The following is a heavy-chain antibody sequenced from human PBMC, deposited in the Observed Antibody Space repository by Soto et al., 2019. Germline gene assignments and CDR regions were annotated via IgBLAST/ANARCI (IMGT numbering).Heavy chain of an antibody. J-gene: IGHJ4*02. V-gene: IGHV3-9*01. CDR3: AKDMKWGGMTTIHYFDS. CDR1: GFTVDDYA. Sequence: PGGSLRLSCVASGFTVDDYAMHWVRQAQGKGLEWVSGISANGDNVDYADSVKGRFTVSRDNAKNSLFLQMNSLRPEDTALYYCAKDMKWGGMTTIHYFDSWGQGT. CDR2: ISANGDNV. D-gene: IGHD4-17*01.